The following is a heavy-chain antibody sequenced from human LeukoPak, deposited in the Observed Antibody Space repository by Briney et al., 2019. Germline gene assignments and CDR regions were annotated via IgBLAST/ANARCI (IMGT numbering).Heavy chain of an antibody. CDR1: GGSISSYY. V-gene: IGHV4-59*01. D-gene: IGHD7-27*01. CDR2: IYYSGST. CDR3: ARGLGSPGDFDY. Sequence: SETLSHTCTVSGGSISSYYWSWIRQPPGKGLEWIGYIYYSGSTNYNPSLKSRVTISVDTSKNQFSLKLSSVTAADTAVYYCARGLGSPGDFDYWGQGTLVTVSS. J-gene: IGHJ4*02.